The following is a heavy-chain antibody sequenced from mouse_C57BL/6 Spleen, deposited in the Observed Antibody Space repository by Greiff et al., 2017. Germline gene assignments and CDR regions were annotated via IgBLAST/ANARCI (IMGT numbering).Heavy chain of an antibody. Sequence: QVQLQQPGAELVKPGASVKLSCKASGYTFTSYWMHWVKQRPGQGLEWIGMIHPNSGSTNYNEKFKSKATLTVDKSSSTAYMQLSSLTSEDSAVYYGASGQTAQARGDYWGQGTSVTVSS. CDR3: ASGQTAQARGDY. CDR2: IHPNSGST. CDR1: GYTFTSYW. J-gene: IGHJ4*01. V-gene: IGHV1-64*01. D-gene: IGHD3-2*02.